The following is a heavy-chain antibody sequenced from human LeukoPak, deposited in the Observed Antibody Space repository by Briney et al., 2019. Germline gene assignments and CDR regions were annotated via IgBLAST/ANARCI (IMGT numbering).Heavy chain of an antibody. CDR1: GYSFIDYY. Sequence: ASVKVSCXATGYSFIDYYMHWVRQARGQGLEWMGRINPNSGGTNYAQEFQGRVTMTRDTSISTAYMELSSLRSDDAAVYFCARDTSANGFDIWGQGTMVTVSS. CDR3: ARDTSANGFDI. V-gene: IGHV1-2*06. J-gene: IGHJ3*02. CDR2: INPNSGGT.